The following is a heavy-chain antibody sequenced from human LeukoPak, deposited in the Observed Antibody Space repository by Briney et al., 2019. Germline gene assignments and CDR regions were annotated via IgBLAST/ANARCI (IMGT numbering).Heavy chain of an antibody. CDR2: IYYSGST. CDR3: ARLLWMDYFDY. CDR1: GGSISISRYF. Sequence: SETLSLTCTVSGGSISISRYFWGWIRQPPGKGLEWIGNIYYSGSTYYNPSLKSRVTISVDTSKNQFSLKLSSVTAADTAVYYCARLLWMDYFDYWGQGTLVTVSS. V-gene: IGHV4-39*07. D-gene: IGHD3-16*01. J-gene: IGHJ4*02.